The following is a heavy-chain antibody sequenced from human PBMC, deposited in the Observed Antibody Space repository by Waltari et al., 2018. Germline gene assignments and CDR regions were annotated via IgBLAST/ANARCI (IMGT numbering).Heavy chain of an antibody. D-gene: IGHD3-10*01. Sequence: QVQLQESGPGLVKPSETLSLTCTVSGYSISSGYYWGWIRQPPGKGLEWIGSIYHIVSTYYNPSLKSRVTISVDTSKNQFSLKLSSVTAADTAVYYCARDFSYYYGSGSYSRNWFDPWGQGTLVTVSS. J-gene: IGHJ5*02. CDR2: IYHIVST. CDR1: GYSISSGYY. CDR3: ARDFSYYYGSGSYSRNWFDP. V-gene: IGHV4-38-2*02.